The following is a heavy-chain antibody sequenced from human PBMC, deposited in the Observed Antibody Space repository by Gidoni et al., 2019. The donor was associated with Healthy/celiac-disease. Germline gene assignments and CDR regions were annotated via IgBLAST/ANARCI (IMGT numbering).Heavy chain of an antibody. V-gene: IGHV3-23*01. CDR1: EFTFSSSA. CDR3: AKDVDRMVRGVH. D-gene: IGHD3-10*01. J-gene: IGHJ4*02. Sequence: EVKLLESGGGLVQTGGSLSRSCEASEFTFSSSAMSWVRQDPGKGLEWVSAISGSGGSTYYADSVKGRFTIARDNSKNTLYLQMNSLRAEDTAVYYCAKDVDRMVRGVHWGQGTLVTVSS. CDR2: ISGSGGST.